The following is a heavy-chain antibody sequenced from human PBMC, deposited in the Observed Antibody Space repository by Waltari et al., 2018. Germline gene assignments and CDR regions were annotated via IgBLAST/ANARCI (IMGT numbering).Heavy chain of an antibody. V-gene: IGHV4-30-2*01. D-gene: IGHD1-26*01. CDR1: GGSISSGGYY. CDR2: IYHSGST. CDR3: ARAGAGPVGAFDI. Sequence: QLQLQESGSGLVKPSQTLSLTCAVSGGSISSGGYYCSCIRQPPGKGLEWIGYIYHSGSTYYNPSLKSRFTISVDRSKNQFSLKLSSVTAADTAVYYCARAGAGPVGAFDIWGQGTMVTVSS. J-gene: IGHJ3*02.